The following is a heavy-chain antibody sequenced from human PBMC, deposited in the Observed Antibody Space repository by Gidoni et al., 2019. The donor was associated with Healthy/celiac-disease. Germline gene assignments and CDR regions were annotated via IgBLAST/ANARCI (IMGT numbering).Heavy chain of an antibody. Sequence: EVQLVESGGGLVKPGGSLRLSRAASGFTFSNAWMSWVRQAPGKGLEWVGRIKSKTDGGTTDYAAPVKGRFTISRDDSKNTLYLQTNSLKTEDTAVYYCTTVSPVDTDGYYFDYWGQGTLVTVSS. CDR2: IKSKTDGGTT. V-gene: IGHV3-15*01. D-gene: IGHD5-18*01. CDR1: GFTFSNAW. J-gene: IGHJ4*02. CDR3: TTVSPVDTDGYYFDY.